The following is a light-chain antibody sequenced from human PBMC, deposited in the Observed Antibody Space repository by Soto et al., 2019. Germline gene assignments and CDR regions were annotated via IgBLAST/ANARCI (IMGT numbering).Light chain of an antibody. V-gene: IGKV3-20*01. J-gene: IGKJ3*01. CDR2: GAS. CDR3: QQYGRSPPFT. Sequence: EIVLTQSPGTLSFSPGERATLSCRASQSISSSSLAWYQQKPRQAPRLLIYGASSRATGIPDRFSGSGSGTDFTLTISRLEPEDFAVYYCQQYGRSPPFTFGPGTKVDIK. CDR1: QSISSSS.